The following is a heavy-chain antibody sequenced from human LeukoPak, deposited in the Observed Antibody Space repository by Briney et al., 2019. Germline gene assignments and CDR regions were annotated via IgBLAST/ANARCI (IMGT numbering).Heavy chain of an antibody. Sequence: PSETLSLTCAVYDGSFSGYYWTWIRQFPGRGLEWIGEINDSGGTNYNPSLKSRVTMSVDTSKNQFSLKLTSVTAADTAVYYCARVYQSAEYYFDYWGQGNLVSVSS. V-gene: IGHV4-34*01. CDR1: DGSFSGYY. CDR2: INDSGGT. J-gene: IGHJ4*02. D-gene: IGHD2-2*01. CDR3: ARVYQSAEYYFDY.